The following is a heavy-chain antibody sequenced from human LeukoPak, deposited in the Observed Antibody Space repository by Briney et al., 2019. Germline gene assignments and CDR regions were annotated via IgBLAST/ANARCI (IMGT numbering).Heavy chain of an antibody. CDR3: ARLTLGWGTIFGVVTPSAFDY. J-gene: IGHJ4*02. CDR2: ISAYNGNT. CDR1: GYTFTSYG. D-gene: IGHD3-3*01. V-gene: IGHV1-18*01. Sequence: ASVKVSCKASGYTFTSYGISWVRQAPGQGLEWMGWISAYNGNTNYAQKLQGRVTMTTDTSTSTAYMELRSLRSDDTAVYYCARLTLGWGTIFGVVTPSAFDYWGQGTLVTVSS.